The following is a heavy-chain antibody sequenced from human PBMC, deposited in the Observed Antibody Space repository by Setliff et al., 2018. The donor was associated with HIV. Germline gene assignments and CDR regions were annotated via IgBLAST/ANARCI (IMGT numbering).Heavy chain of an antibody. V-gene: IGHV4-39*01. CDR2: MYYTGVT. D-gene: IGHD3-10*01. Sequence: PSETLSLTCTVSGGSISGSNYYWGWIRQPPGKGLEWIGSMYYTGVTYYNPSLKSRVSISVDTSKTQFSLKLTSVTAADTAVYYCAALPLRSAREKQSGNGYWGQGTLVTVSS. CDR1: GGSISGSNYY. J-gene: IGHJ4*01. CDR3: AALPLRSAREKQSGNGY.